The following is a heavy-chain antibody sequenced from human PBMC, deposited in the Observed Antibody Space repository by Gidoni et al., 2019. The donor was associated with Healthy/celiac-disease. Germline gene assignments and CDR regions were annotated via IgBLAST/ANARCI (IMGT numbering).Heavy chain of an antibody. V-gene: IGHV4-34*01. CDR1: GGSFSGYY. CDR2: INHSGST. Sequence: QVPLQQWGAGLLTPSETLSLTCAVYGGSFSGYYWSWIRQPPGKGLEWIGEINHSGSTNYNPSLKSRVTISVDTSKNQFSLKLSSVTAADTAVYYCARIRKRDYIWGSYRYSYFDYWGQGTLVTVSS. J-gene: IGHJ4*02. D-gene: IGHD3-16*02. CDR3: ARIRKRDYIWGSYRYSYFDY.